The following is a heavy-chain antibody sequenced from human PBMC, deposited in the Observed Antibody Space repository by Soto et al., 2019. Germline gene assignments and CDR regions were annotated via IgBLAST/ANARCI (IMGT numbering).Heavy chain of an antibody. CDR1: GGSISSGGYY. CDR2: IYYSGST. D-gene: IGHD4-17*01. CDR3: ASHYGDYGGYYFDY. V-gene: IGHV4-31*03. J-gene: IGHJ4*02. Sequence: SETLSLTCTVPGGSISSGGYYWSWIRQHPGEGLEWIGYIYYSGSTYYNPSLKSRVTISVDTSKNQFSLKLSSVTAADTAVYYCASHYGDYGGYYFDYWGQGTLVTVSS.